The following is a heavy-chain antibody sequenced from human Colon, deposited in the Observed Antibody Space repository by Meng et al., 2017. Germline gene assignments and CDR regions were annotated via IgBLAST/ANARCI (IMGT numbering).Heavy chain of an antibody. CDR2: INPSGGST. V-gene: IGHV1-46*01. Sequence: ASVKVSCKASGYTFTSYYMHWVRQAPGQGLEWMGIINPSGGSTSYAQKFQGRVTMTRDTSTSTVYMELSSLRYEDTAVYYCARDSHLRSSWVRLGFDYWGQGTLVTVSS. J-gene: IGHJ4*02. CDR1: GYTFTSYY. D-gene: IGHD6-13*01. CDR3: ARDSHLRSSWVRLGFDY.